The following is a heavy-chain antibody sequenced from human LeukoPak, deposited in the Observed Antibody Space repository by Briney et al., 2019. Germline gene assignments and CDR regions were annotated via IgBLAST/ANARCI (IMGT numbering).Heavy chain of an antibody. CDR2: IYYSGST. CDR3: ARQRIAVAGTHFDY. V-gene: IGHV4-39*01. D-gene: IGHD6-19*01. CDR1: GGSISSSSYY. J-gene: IGHJ4*02. Sequence: PSETLSLTCTVSGGSISSSSYYWGWIRQPPGKGLEWIGSIYYSGSTYYNPSLKSRVTISVDTSKNQFSLKLSSMTAADTAVYYCARQRIAVAGTHFDYWGQGTLVTVSS.